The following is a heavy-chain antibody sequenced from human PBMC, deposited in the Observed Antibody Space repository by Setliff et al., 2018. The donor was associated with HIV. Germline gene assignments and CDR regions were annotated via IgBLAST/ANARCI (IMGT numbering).Heavy chain of an antibody. CDR1: GGSISSYY. D-gene: IGHD6-13*01. CDR3: ARATFSSSWYPFDGFDI. J-gene: IGHJ3*02. V-gene: IGHV4-59*01. Sequence: PSETLSLTCTVSGGSISSYYWSWIRQPPGKGLEWIGYIYYSGSTNYNPSLKSRVTILVDTSKNQFSLKLNSVTAADTAVYYCARATFSSSWYPFDGFDIWGQGTPVTVSS. CDR2: IYYSGST.